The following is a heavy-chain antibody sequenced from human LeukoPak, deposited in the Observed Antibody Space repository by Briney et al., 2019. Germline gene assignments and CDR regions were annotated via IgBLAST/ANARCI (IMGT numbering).Heavy chain of an antibody. Sequence: SVMVSCKASGYTFTRYYMYWVRQTPGQGLEWMGEIIPIFGTANYAQKFQGRVTITADKSTSTPYMELSSLRSEDTAVYYCARDLRGYSSGLYFDYWGQGTLVTVSS. D-gene: IGHD6-19*01. J-gene: IGHJ4*02. CDR2: IIPIFGTA. V-gene: IGHV1-69*06. CDR1: GYTFTRYY. CDR3: ARDLRGYSSGLYFDY.